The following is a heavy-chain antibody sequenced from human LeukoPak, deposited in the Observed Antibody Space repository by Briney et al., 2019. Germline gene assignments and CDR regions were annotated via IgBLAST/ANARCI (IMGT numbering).Heavy chain of an antibody. V-gene: IGHV4-34*01. Sequence: ASETLSLTCAVSGGSISSGGYSWSWIRQPPGKGLEWIGEINHSGSTNYNPSLKSRVTISVDTSKNQFYLKLSSVTAADTAVYYCARGYIVRQLWPSYYSYMDVWGKGTTVTVSS. CDR1: GGSISSGGYS. CDR3: ARGYIVRQLWPSYYSYMDV. J-gene: IGHJ6*03. D-gene: IGHD5-18*01. CDR2: INHSGST.